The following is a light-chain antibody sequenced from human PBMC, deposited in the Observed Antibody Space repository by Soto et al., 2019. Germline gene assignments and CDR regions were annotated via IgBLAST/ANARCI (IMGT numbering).Light chain of an antibody. V-gene: IGKV1-5*03. CDR2: MAS. CDR1: QSISGW. CDR3: QHYNSYSEA. Sequence: DIQMTQSPSTLPASVGDRVTVTCRASQSISGWLAWYQQEPGKAPNLLIYMASTLASGVPSRFSGSGSGTEFTLTISSLQPDYFATYYCQHYNSYSEAFGQGTKV. J-gene: IGKJ1*01.